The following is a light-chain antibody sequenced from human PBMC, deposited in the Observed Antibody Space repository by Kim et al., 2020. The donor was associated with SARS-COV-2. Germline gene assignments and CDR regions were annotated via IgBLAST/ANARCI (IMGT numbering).Light chain of an antibody. CDR1: SSNIGNNY. CDR2: RNN. J-gene: IGLJ2*01. Sequence: QSVLTQPPSASGTPGQRVTISCSGSSSNIGNNYVYWYQQRPGTAPKLLIYRNNQRPSGVPDRFSGSKSGTSASLAISALRSEDEADYYCAAWDDKLSGLFGGGTQLTVL. CDR3: AAWDDKLSGL. V-gene: IGLV1-47*01.